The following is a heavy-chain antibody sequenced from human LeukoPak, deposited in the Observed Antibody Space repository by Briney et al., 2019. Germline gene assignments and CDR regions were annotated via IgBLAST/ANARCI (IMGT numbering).Heavy chain of an antibody. D-gene: IGHD3-16*01. J-gene: IGHJ4*02. Sequence: GGSLRLSCAASGFTFSGHNMNWDRQAPGKGLEWISFVSISSGTIYYADSVNGRFRISRDNAKSSLDLEMNSLRAEDTAVYYCARAMSTFGGVRNYFDSWGQGTLVTVSS. V-gene: IGHV3-48*04. CDR2: VSISSGTI. CDR3: ARAMSTFGGVRNYFDS. CDR1: GFTFSGHN.